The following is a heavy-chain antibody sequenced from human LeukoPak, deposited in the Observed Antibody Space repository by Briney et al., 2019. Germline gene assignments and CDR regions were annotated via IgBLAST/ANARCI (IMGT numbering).Heavy chain of an antibody. J-gene: IGHJ4*02. CDR2: IIPIFGTA. Sequence: ASVKVSCKASGGTFSSYAISWVRQAPGQGLEWMGGIIPIFGTANYAQKFQGRVTITADESTSTAYMELGSLRSEDTAVYYCARTYCGGDCYSDGGPPRHWGQGTLVTVSS. V-gene: IGHV1-69*01. CDR3: ARTYCGGDCYSDGGPPRH. D-gene: IGHD2-21*02. CDR1: GGTFSSYA.